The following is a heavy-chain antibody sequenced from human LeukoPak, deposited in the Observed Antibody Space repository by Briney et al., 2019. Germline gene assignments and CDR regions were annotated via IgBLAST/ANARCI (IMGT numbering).Heavy chain of an antibody. Sequence: PGGSLRLSCAASGFTFSDYYMSWIRQAPGKGLEWVSYISSSGSTIYYADSVRGRFTISRDNAKNSLYLQMNSLRAEDTAVYYCARGTSSGWYTASGYWGQGTLVTVSS. V-gene: IGHV3-11*04. D-gene: IGHD6-19*01. CDR3: ARGTSSGWYTASGY. CDR2: ISSSGSTI. J-gene: IGHJ4*02. CDR1: GFTFSDYY.